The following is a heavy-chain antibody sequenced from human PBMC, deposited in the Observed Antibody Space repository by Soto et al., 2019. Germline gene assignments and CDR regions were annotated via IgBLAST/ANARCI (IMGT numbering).Heavy chain of an antibody. D-gene: IGHD2-2*01. CDR2: VSTYNGDT. J-gene: IGHJ6*03. Sequence: QVQLVQSGAEVKKPGASVKVACKASGYTFTSYGISWVRQAPGQGLEWMAWVSTYNGDTNYAQMLQGRVTVTTDTSTSTAYMELRSLRSDDTAVYYCARDCCSSTRGYMNVWGKGTKVTVSS. CDR1: GYTFTSYG. CDR3: ARDCCSSTRGYMNV. V-gene: IGHV1-18*01.